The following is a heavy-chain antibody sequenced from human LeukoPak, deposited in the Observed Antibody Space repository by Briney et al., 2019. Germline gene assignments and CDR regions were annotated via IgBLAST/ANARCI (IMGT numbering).Heavy chain of an antibody. CDR3: ARGGRGSAAVVAPRSFDI. Sequence: PGGSLRLSCAASGFIFTGYFMSWVRQAPGKGLEWVSVTYTGGNSYYAGSVQGRFIISRDISKNTLYLQMNNLRAEDSALYYCARGGRGSAAVVAPRSFDIWGQGTMVTVSS. CDR1: GFIFTGYF. V-gene: IGHV3-53*01. CDR2: TYTGGNS. J-gene: IGHJ3*02. D-gene: IGHD3-22*01.